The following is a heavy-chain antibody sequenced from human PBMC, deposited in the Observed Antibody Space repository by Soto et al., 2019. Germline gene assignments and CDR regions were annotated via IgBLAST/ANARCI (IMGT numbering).Heavy chain of an antibody. J-gene: IGHJ4*02. CDR2: ISGSGGRI. CDR1: GFTFRNYA. CDR3: AKDPYGSGSYSVDY. Sequence: EVQLLESGGGLVQPGGSLRLSCAASGFTFRNYAMSWVRQAPGKGLEWVSNISGSGGRIYYADSVRGRFTISRDNSKNTLYLQMDSLRAEDTAIYYCAKDPYGSGSYSVDYWGQGTLVTVSS. D-gene: IGHD3-10*01. V-gene: IGHV3-23*01.